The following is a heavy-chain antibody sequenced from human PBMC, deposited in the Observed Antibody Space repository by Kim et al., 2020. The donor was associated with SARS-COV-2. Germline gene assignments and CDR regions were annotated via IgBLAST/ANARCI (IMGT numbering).Heavy chain of an antibody. V-gene: IGHV3-23*01. D-gene: IGHD3-16*01. CDR1: GFTFSDYA. CDR2: ISGRSGNT. CDR3: VLNGRYGAREVNWYFDI. J-gene: IGHJ2*01. Sequence: GGSLRLSCAASGFTFSDYAMSWVRQAPGKGLEWVSVISGRSGNTHYGDSVKGRFTISRDNSRNTLYLQMNSLRVEDTAVYYCVLNGRYGAREVNWYFDIWGRGTLVTVSS.